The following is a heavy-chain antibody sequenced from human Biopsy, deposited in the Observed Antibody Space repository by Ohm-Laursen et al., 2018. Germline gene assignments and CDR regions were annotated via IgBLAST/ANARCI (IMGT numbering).Heavy chain of an antibody. CDR1: GDSLTSGPEN. D-gene: IGHD6-19*01. V-gene: IGHV4-61*01. CDR3: ARGRRTSGWPYFDN. Sequence: SGTLSLTCTVSGDSLTSGPENWSWIRQSPGQGLEYIGFIYSGGNTNYNPSLKNRVTMSVDTSKTQFYLKLYSVTAADTAVYYCARGRRTSGWPYFDNWGQGALVIVSP. J-gene: IGHJ4*02. CDR2: IYSGGNT.